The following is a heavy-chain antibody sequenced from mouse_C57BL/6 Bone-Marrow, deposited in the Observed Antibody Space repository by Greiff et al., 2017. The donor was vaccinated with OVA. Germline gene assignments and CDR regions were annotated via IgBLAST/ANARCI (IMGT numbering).Heavy chain of an antibody. J-gene: IGHJ3*01. Sequence: VQLVESGAELVKPGASVKMSCKASGYTFTTYPLEWMKQNHGKSLEWIGNFHPYNDDTKYNEKFKGKATLTVEKSSSTVYLELSRLTSDDSAVYYCSSNYGYDEKGFAYWGQGTLVTVSA. V-gene: IGHV1-47*01. CDR3: SSNYGYDEKGFAY. CDR2: FHPYNDDT. CDR1: GYTFTTYP. D-gene: IGHD2-2*01.